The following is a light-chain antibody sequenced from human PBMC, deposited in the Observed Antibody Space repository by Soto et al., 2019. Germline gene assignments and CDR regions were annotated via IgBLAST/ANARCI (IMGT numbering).Light chain of an antibody. CDR3: QSYDSSLSGDVV. J-gene: IGLJ2*01. CDR2: GNS. V-gene: IGLV1-40*01. CDR1: SSNIGAGYD. Sequence: QSVLTQPPSVSGAPGQRVTISCTGSSSNIGAGYDVHWYQQLPGTPPKLLIYGNSNRPSGVPDRISGSKSGTSASLAITGLQAEDEADYYCQSYDSSLSGDVVFGGGTQLTVL.